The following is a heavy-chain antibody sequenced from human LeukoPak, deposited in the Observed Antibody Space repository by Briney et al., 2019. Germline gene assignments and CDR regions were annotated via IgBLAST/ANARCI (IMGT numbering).Heavy chain of an antibody. V-gene: IGHV4-34*01. D-gene: IGHD3-22*01. Sequence: PSETLSLTCAVYGGSFSGYYWIWIRQPPGKGLEWIGEINHSGSTNYNPSLKSRVTISVDTSKNQFSLKLSSVTAADTAVYYCARDSPYYYDSSGYYGVWSLEKPAFWFDPWGQGTLVTVSS. J-gene: IGHJ5*02. CDR2: INHSGST. CDR3: ARDSPYYYDSSGYYGVWSLEKPAFWFDP. CDR1: GGSFSGYY.